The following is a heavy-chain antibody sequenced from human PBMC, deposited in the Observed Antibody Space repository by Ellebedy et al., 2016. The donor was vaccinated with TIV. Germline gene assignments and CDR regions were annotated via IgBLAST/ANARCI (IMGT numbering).Heavy chain of an antibody. CDR2: IYSGGTT. D-gene: IGHD5-24*01. CDR1: GFTVSSNY. V-gene: IGHV3-66*02. J-gene: IGHJ4*02. CDR3: ARGASRWLQLRYYFDY. Sequence: GGSLRLSCAASGFTVSSNYMSWVRQAPGKGLEWVSVIYSGGTTYYADSVKGRFTISRDNSKNTLYLQMNSLRAEDTAVYYCARGASRWLQLRYYFDYWGQGTRVTVSS.